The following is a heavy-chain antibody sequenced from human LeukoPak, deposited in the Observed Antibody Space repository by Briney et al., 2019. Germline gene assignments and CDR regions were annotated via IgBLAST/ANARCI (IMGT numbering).Heavy chain of an antibody. CDR3: ARDRGAYNWLDP. D-gene: IGHD1-26*01. Sequence: GGSLRLSCAASGSTLSDSAIHWVRQASGKGLGWVGLIDRPAKSYATAYGESVGGRFTISRDDSKNTAYLQMDSLKTEDTALYYCARDRGAYNWLDPWGQGTLVTVSS. J-gene: IGHJ5*02. CDR1: GSTLSDSA. CDR2: IDRPAKSYAT. V-gene: IGHV3-73*01.